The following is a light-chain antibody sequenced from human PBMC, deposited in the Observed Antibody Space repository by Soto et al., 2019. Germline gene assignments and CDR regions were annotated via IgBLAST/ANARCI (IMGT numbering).Light chain of an antibody. V-gene: IGKV1-39*01. CDR1: QSISSY. CDR3: QQYHSYWT. CDR2: AAS. Sequence: DIQMTQSPSSLSSSVGDRFTITCRASQSISSYLNWYQQKPGKAPKLLIYAASSLQSGVPSRFSGSGSETEFTLTISSLLPDDFATYYCQQYHSYWTFGQGTKVDI. J-gene: IGKJ1*01.